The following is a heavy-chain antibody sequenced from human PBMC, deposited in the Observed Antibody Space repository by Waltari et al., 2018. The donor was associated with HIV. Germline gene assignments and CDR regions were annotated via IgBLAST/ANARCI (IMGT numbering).Heavy chain of an antibody. V-gene: IGHV1-24*01. D-gene: IGHD2-2*01. CDR3: RVVPAGHDAFDI. CDR2: FDPEDGET. J-gene: IGHJ3*02. Sequence: QVQLVQSGAAVKKPAASVKVSCKVSGYTLTEFSMICVRQAPGKGLEWMGGFDPEDGETIYAQKFQGRVTMTEETSTDTAYMELSSLRSEDTAVYYCRVVPAGHDAFDIWGQGTMVTVSS. CDR1: GYTLTEFS.